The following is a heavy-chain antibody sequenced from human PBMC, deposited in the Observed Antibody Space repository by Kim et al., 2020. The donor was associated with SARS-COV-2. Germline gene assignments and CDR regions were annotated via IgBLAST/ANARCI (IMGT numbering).Heavy chain of an antibody. V-gene: IGHV3-23*01. D-gene: IGHD1-1*01. CDR1: GFSFSTYP. CDR3: AKHLEADGKWFFDL. J-gene: IGHJ2*01. Sequence: GGSLRLSCAASGFSFSTYPMTWVRQAPGKGLEWLSSIDVTGYYTYYGDSVKGRFTISRDNSKSTHYLQINSLRVEDTAVYYCAKHLEADGKWFFDLWGRGALVTVSS. CDR2: IDVTGYYT.